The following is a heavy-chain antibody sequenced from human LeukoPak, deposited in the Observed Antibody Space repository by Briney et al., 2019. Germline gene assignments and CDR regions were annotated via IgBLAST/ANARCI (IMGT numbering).Heavy chain of an antibody. CDR1: GGSFSGYY. CDR2: FYYSGST. CDR3: ARLARTYYYDSSGYPKPYYFDY. J-gene: IGHJ4*02. V-gene: IGHV4-34*01. D-gene: IGHD3-22*01. Sequence: SETLSLTCAVYGGSFSGYYWSWIRQPPGKGLEWIGYFYYSGSTNYNPSLKSRVTISVDTSKNQFSLKLSSVTAADTAVYYCARLARTYYYDSSGYPKPYYFDYWGQGTLVTVSS.